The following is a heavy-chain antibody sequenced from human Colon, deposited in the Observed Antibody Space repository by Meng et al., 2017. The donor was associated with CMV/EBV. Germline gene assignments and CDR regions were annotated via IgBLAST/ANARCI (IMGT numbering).Heavy chain of an antibody. CDR2: IRLDESNK. J-gene: IGHJ4*02. V-gene: IGHV3-30*02. CDR1: GFTFSNYG. CDR3: AKDLGQLRSLGLRPGAVFDY. D-gene: IGHD3-3*01. Sequence: GESLKISCAASGFTFSNYGMHWVRQAPGKGLEWVAFIRLDESNKYYADSVKGRLTISRDNSKNTLYLQMNSLRDEDTAVYYCAKDLGQLRSLGLRPGAVFDYWGQGTLVTVPQ.